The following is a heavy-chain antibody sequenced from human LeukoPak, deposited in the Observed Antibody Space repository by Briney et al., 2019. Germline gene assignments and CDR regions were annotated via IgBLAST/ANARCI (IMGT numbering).Heavy chain of an antibody. V-gene: IGHV3-23*01. J-gene: IGHJ4*02. Sequence: PGGSLRLSCAASGFTFSNYAMSWVRQAPGKGLEWVSAISGSGGNTYYADSVKGRFTISRDNAKNTLYLQMNNLRAEDTAMYYCARDQRVTGRPDIDYWGQGTLVIVSS. CDR1: GFTFSNYA. CDR2: ISGSGGNT. D-gene: IGHD6-6*01. CDR3: ARDQRVTGRPDIDY.